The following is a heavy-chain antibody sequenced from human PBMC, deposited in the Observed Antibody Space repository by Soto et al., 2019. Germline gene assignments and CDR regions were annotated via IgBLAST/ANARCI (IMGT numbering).Heavy chain of an antibody. CDR3: TARWYMCYSGMAR. J-gene: IGHJ6*02. D-gene: IGHD2-8*02. CDR2: ISYDGSNK. V-gene: IGHV3-30*03. Sequence: TPGKGLEWVAVISYDGSNKYYADSVKGRFTISRDNSKNTLYLQMNSLRAEDTAVYYCTARWYMCYSGMARRGQWTAVTVS.